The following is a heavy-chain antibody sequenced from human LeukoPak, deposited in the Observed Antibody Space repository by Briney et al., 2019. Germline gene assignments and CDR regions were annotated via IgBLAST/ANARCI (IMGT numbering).Heavy chain of an antibody. Sequence: SGPTLVKPTQTLTLTCTFSGFSLSTSGVGVGWIRQPPGKALEWLALIYWDDDDRYSPSLKSRLTITKDTSKNQVVLAMTNMDPVDTATYYCAHRPSHTAMVRNWFDPWGQGTLVTVSS. CDR1: GFSLSTSGVG. CDR2: IYWDDDD. CDR3: AHRPSHTAMVRNWFDP. J-gene: IGHJ5*02. D-gene: IGHD5-18*01. V-gene: IGHV2-5*02.